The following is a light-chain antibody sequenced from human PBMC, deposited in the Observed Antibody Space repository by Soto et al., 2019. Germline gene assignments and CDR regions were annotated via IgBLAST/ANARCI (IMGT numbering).Light chain of an antibody. CDR3: ISYTTSDTYV. CDR2: EVS. CDR1: SGDVGAYNY. J-gene: IGLJ1*01. V-gene: IGLV2-14*01. Sequence: QSALTQPASVSGSPGQSITISCTGTSGDVGAYNYVSSYQQYPGKDPKYMIYEVSNRPSGVSDRFSGSKSGNTASLTISGLQAEDEADYHCISYTTSDTYVFGTGTKVTVL.